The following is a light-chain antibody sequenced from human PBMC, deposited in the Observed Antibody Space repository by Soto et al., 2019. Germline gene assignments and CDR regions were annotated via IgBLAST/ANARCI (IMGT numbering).Light chain of an antibody. Sequence: EIVMTQSPATLSVSPGERATLSCRAGQSVSSNLAWYQQKPGQAPRLLIYGASTRVAGIPARFSGSGSGTEFTLTISGLQSEDFAVYCCQQYGTSRWTFGQGTKVDIK. CDR3: QQYGTSRWT. J-gene: IGKJ1*01. V-gene: IGKV3-15*01. CDR2: GAS. CDR1: QSVSSN.